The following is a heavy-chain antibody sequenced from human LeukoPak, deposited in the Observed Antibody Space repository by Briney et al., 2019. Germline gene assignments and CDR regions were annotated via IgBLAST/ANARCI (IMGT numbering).Heavy chain of an antibody. CDR3: ARGSSSSGYYMDV. V-gene: IGHV3-21*01. CDR1: GFTFSSYS. J-gene: IGHJ6*03. Sequence: GSLRLSCAASGFTFSSYSMNWVRQAPGKGLEWVSSISSSSSYIYYADSVKGRFTISRDNAKNSLYLQMNSLRAEDTAVYYCARGSSSSGYYMDVWGKGTTVTVSS. CDR2: ISSSSSYI. D-gene: IGHD6-6*01.